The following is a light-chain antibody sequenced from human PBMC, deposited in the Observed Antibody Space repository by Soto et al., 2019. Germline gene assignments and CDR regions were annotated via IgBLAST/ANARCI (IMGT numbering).Light chain of an antibody. CDR1: GSNIGAGYE. J-gene: IGLJ2*01. CDR2: SNN. CDR3: QSYDSSLSGSVV. Sequence: QSVLTQPPSVSGAPGQRVSISCTGSGSNIGAGYEVHWYQQLPGTAPKLLTTSNNNRPSGVPDRFSGSASDTSASLAITGLQAEDEADYYCQSYDSSLSGSVVFGGGTKLTVL. V-gene: IGLV1-40*01.